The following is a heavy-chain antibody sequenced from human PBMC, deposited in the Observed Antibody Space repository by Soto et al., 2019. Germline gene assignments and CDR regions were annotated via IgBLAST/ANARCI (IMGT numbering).Heavy chain of an antibody. Sequence: QVQLQQWGAGLLKPSETLSLTCAVYGGSFSGYYWSWIRQPPGKGLEWIGEINHSGSTNYNPSLKSRVTISVDTSKNQLSLKLSSVTAAVTAVYYCAREYSSSPEDWFDPWGQGTLVTVSS. CDR1: GGSFSGYY. CDR2: INHSGST. J-gene: IGHJ5*02. CDR3: AREYSSSPEDWFDP. D-gene: IGHD6-13*01. V-gene: IGHV4-34*01.